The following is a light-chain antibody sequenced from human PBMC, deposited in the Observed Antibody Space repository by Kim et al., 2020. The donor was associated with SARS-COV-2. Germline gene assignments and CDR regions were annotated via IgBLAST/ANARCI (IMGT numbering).Light chain of an antibody. CDR3: QQHYIYPLT. CDR1: QDISNS. J-gene: IGKJ4*01. Sequence: ASTGDRVTITCRASQDISNSLAWYQQKPGKAPELLIYDAFTLQSGVSPRFSGSRAGTDFTLTISSLQSEDFATYYCQQHYIYPLTFGGGTKVEIK. CDR2: DAF. V-gene: IGKV1-8*01.